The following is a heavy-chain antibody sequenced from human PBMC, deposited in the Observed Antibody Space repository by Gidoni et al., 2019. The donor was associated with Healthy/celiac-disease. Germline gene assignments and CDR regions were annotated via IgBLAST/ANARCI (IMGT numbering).Heavy chain of an antibody. J-gene: IGHJ6*02. D-gene: IGHD4-17*01. CDR1: GFTFSAYY. CDR3: ARDGPGDYGDYVSVHYYYYYGMDV. V-gene: IGHV3-11*01. CDR2: ISSSGSTI. Sequence: QVQLVESGGGVVKPGGSLRLSCAASGFTFSAYYMSWSRQAPGKGLEWVSYISSSGSTISYADSLKGRFTISRDNAKNSLYLQMNSLRAEDTAVYYCARDGPGDYGDYVSVHYYYYYGMDVWGQGTTVTVSS.